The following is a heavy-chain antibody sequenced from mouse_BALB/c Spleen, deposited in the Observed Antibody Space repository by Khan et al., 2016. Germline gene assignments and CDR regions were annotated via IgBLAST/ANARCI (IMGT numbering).Heavy chain of an antibody. V-gene: IGHV6-6*01. J-gene: IGHJ1*01. CDR3: TRRPRYFDV. Sequence: EVKLEESGGGLVQPGGSMKLSCAASGFTFSDAWMDWVRQSPEKGLEWVAEIRSKANNHATYYAESGKGRFTISSDDYKSTVYLHRNSFRAADTGIYYCTRRPRYFDVSCAGTTVTVSS. D-gene: IGHD6-1*01. CDR1: GFTFSDAW. CDR2: IRSKANNHAT.